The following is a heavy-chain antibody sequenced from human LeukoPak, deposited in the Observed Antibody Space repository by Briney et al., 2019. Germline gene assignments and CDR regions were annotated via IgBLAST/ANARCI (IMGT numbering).Heavy chain of an antibody. CDR2: INHSGST. CDR1: GGSFSGYY. CDR3: ANRGGYCSSTSCSNWFDP. V-gene: IGHV4-34*01. J-gene: IGHJ5*02. D-gene: IGHD2-2*01. Sequence: SETLSLTCAVYGGSFSGYYWSWIRQPPGKGLEWIGEINHSGSTNYNPSLKSRVTISVDTSKNQFSLKLSSVTAADTAVYYCANRGGYCSSTSCSNWFDPWGQGTLVTVSS.